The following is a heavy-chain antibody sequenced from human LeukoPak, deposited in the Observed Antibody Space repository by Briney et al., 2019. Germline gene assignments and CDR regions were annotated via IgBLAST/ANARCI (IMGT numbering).Heavy chain of an antibody. Sequence: ASVKVSFKASGYTFTSYYTHWVRQAPGQGLEWMGIINPSYGSTSYAQKFQGRVTMTRYTSTSTVYMELSSLRSEDTAVYYCARAEYDAAAGTKYFQTRGQGTLVTASS. J-gene: IGHJ1*01. V-gene: IGHV1-46*01. CDR2: INPSYGST. D-gene: IGHD6-13*01. CDR3: ARAEYDAAAGTKYFQT. CDR1: GYTFTSYY.